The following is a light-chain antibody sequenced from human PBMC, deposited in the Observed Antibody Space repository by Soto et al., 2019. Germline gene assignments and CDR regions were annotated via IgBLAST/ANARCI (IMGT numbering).Light chain of an antibody. CDR1: QSLVYSDGNTY. CDR2: KVS. CDR3: MQGTHWPFT. V-gene: IGKV2-30*01. J-gene: IGKJ3*01. Sequence: DVVMTQSPLSLPVTLGQPASISCRSSQSLVYSDGNTYLNWFQQRPDQSPRRLIYKVSNRDSGVPDRFSGSGSGTDFTLKISRVEAEDVGVYYCMQGTHWPFTFGPGTKVDIK.